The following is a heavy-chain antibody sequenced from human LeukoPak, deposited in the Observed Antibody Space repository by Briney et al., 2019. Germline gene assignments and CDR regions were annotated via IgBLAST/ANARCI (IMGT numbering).Heavy chain of an antibody. CDR3: ARLEYSYGKHLDY. Sequence: GGSLRLSCAASGFTFSSYAMSWVRQAPGKGLEWVSAISGSGGSTYYAGSVKGRFTISRDNSKNTLYLQMNSLRAEDTAVYYCARLEYSYGKHLDYWGQGTLVTVSS. J-gene: IGHJ4*02. CDR1: GFTFSSYA. CDR2: ISGSGGST. D-gene: IGHD5-18*01. V-gene: IGHV3-23*01.